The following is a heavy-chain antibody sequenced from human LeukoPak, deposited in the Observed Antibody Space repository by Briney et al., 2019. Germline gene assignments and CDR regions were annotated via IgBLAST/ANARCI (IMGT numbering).Heavy chain of an antibody. CDR2: INPNSGGT. V-gene: IGHV1-2*02. J-gene: IGHJ4*02. D-gene: IGHD3-10*01. CDR3: AREERITMVRGAKGDLDY. CDR1: GYTFTGYY. Sequence: ASVKVSCKASGYTFTGYYMHWVRQAPGQGLEWMGWINPNSGGTNYAQKFQGRVTMTRDTSISTAYMELSRLRSDDTAVYYCAREERITMVRGAKGDLDYWGQGTLVTVSS.